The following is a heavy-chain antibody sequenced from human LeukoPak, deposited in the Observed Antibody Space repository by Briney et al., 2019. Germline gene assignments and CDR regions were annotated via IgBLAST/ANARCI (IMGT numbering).Heavy chain of an antibody. CDR3: ARRRYYDGSGYLD. D-gene: IGHD3-22*01. CDR2: IYYNGRT. J-gene: IGHJ1*01. V-gene: IGHV4-39*02. CDR1: GGSIRSSNYY. Sequence: SETLSLSXTVSGGSIRSSNYYWDWIRQPPGKGLEWMGSIYYNGRTYYNPSLGSRVSILIDTTNNHFSLKLSSMTAADTAVYYCARRRYYDGSGYLDWGQGTLVIVSS.